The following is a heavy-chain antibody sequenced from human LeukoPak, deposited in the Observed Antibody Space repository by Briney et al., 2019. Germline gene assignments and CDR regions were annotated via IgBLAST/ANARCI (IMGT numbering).Heavy chain of an antibody. J-gene: IGHJ4*02. D-gene: IGHD6-13*01. CDR1: RGTFSSYA. Sequence: ASVKVSCKASRGTFSSYAISWVRQAPGQGLEWMGGIIPIFGTANYAQKFQGRVSITADESTSTTYMELSSLRSEDTAAYYCARAGIAAAGTLDYWGQGTLVTVSS. V-gene: IGHV1-69*13. CDR3: ARAGIAAAGTLDY. CDR2: IIPIFGTA.